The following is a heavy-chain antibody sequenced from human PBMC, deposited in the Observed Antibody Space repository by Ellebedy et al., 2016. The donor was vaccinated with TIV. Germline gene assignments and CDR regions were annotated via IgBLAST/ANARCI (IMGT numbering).Heavy chain of an antibody. V-gene: IGHV3-23*01. CDR3: AKDALSGSYYYYYSGLDV. D-gene: IGHD3-10*01. Sequence: GGSLRLSXAASGFSFSRYAMTWVRQAPGKGLEWVSGITGSGVSTYYADSVKGRFTISRDNSRNTLYLQMNSLRAEDTAVYFCAKDALSGSYYYYYSGLDVWGRGTTVTVSS. CDR1: GFSFSRYA. J-gene: IGHJ6*02. CDR2: ITGSGVST.